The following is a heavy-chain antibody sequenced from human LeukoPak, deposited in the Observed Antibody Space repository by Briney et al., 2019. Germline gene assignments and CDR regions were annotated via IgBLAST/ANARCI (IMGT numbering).Heavy chain of an antibody. D-gene: IGHD2-8*01. CDR2: ISLTGLT. V-gene: IGHV4-4*02. J-gene: IGHJ4*02. CDR3: SRENGAFSPFGY. CDR1: GGSVSNTNW. Sequence: SGTLSLTCGVSGGSVSNTNWWSWVRQPPGQGLEWIGEISLTGLTHYNPSLESRVTVSLDKSKNQLSLNLTSVTAADTAVYYCSRENGAFSPFGYWGQGTLVTVLS.